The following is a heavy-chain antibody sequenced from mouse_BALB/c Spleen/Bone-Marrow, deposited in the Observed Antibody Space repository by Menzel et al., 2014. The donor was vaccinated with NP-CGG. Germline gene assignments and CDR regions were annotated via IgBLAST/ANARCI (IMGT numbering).Heavy chain of an antibody. J-gene: IGHJ2*02. CDR1: GYTFTNYW. Sequence: QVQLQQSGAELVKPGASVKLSCKASGYTFTNYWMHWVKQRPGQGLEWIGEINPSNGRTNYNEKFKSKATLTVDKSSSTAYMQLISQTSEDSEVYYCAREFDYWGQGTSLTVSS. V-gene: IGHV1S81*02. CDR2: INPSNGRT. CDR3: AREFDY.